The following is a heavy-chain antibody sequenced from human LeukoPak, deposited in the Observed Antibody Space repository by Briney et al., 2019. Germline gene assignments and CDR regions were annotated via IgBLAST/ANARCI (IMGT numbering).Heavy chain of an antibody. J-gene: IGHJ6*02. CDR2: IIPIFGTA. CDR1: GGTFSSYA. D-gene: IGHD5-18*01. V-gene: IGHV1-69*13. Sequence: SVKVSCKASGGTFSSYAISWVRQAPGQGLEWMGGIIPIFGTANYAQKFQGRVTITADESTSTAYMELSSLRSEDTAVYYCATDTAMVAPYYYYGIDVWGQGPTVTVSS. CDR3: ATDTAMVAPYYYYGIDV.